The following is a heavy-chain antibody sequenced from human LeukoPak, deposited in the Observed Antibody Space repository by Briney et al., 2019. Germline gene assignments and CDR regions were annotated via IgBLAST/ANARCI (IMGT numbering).Heavy chain of an antibody. D-gene: IGHD4-23*01. CDR3: ARFDYSGPFDF. J-gene: IGHJ4*02. V-gene: IGHV4-34*01. Sequence: SEALSLTCTVSGGSVRGYFWSWIRQPPEKKGLEWLGEINHTGSTHYNPSLKGRVTISIDTSKNQVSLRLTSVTAADTAVYYCARFDYSGPFDFWGQGALVTVSS. CDR2: INHTGST. CDR1: GGSVRGYF.